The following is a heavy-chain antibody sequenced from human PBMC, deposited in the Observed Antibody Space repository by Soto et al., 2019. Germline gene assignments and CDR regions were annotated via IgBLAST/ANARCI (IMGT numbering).Heavy chain of an antibody. CDR3: ARGLIVWFGELSRRGGYYYYMDV. D-gene: IGHD3-10*01. CDR1: GGSFSGYQ. J-gene: IGHJ6*03. CDR2: INDSGNI. Sequence: QVQLQQWGAGLLKPWETLSLTCAVYGGSFSGYQWSWIRQTPGKGLEWIGEINDSGNINYNPSLKSRVTILVDTAKKQISLKLSSVTAADTAVYYCARGLIVWFGELSRRGGYYYYMDVWGKGTTVTVSS. V-gene: IGHV4-34*01.